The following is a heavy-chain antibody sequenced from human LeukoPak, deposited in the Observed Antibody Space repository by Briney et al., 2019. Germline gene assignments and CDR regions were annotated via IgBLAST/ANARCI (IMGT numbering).Heavy chain of an antibody. CDR3: AWDRSGSYYIFDI. Sequence: SETLSLTCSISDAYIGSSFWSWIRLPPGKGLEWIGSISYRGRTNYSPSLKSRATISMDTSKSQLSLVLTSVTAADTALYYCAWDRSGSYYIFDIWGQGTMVTVSS. D-gene: IGHD1-26*01. V-gene: IGHV4-59*13. CDR2: ISYRGRT. CDR1: DAYIGSSF. J-gene: IGHJ3*02.